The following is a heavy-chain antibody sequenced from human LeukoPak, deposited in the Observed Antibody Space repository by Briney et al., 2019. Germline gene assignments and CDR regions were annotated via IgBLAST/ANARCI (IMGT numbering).Heavy chain of an antibody. CDR3: PRADPITMVRGVPKAGFDP. J-gene: IGHJ5*02. Sequence: GGSLRLSCAASGFTFSSYEMNWVRQAPGKGLEWVSYISSTGSTIYYADSVKGRFTISRDNAKNSLYLQMNSLRADDTHVYYCPRADPITMVRGVPKAGFDPWGQGTLVTVSS. CDR2: ISSTGSTI. D-gene: IGHD3-10*01. V-gene: IGHV3-48*03. CDR1: GFTFSSYE.